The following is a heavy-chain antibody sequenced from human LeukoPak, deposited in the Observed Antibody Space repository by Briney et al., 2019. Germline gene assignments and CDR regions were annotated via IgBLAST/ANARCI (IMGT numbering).Heavy chain of an antibody. CDR2: INHSGST. CDR3: ARGIPSQYYYGSGSLFDY. D-gene: IGHD3-10*01. CDR1: GGSFSGYY. V-gene: IGHV4-34*01. J-gene: IGHJ4*02. Sequence: KPPETLSLTCAVYGGSFSGYYWSWIRQPPGKGLEWIGEINHSGSTNYNPSLKSRVTISVDTSKNQFSLKLSSVTAADTAVYYCARGIPSQYYYGSGSLFDYWGQGTLVTVSS.